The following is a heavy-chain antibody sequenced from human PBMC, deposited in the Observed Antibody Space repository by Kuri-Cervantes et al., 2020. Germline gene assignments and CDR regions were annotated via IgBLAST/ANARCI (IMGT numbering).Heavy chain of an antibody. CDR2: ISYDGSNK. Sequence: GESLKISCAASGFTFSSYGMHWVRQAPGKGLEWVAVISYDGSNKYYADSVKGRFTISRDNSKNTLYLQMHSLTTEDTAVYYCANSWGSGSYTGSWGQGTLVTVSS. J-gene: IGHJ1*01. CDR3: ANSWGSGSYTGS. V-gene: IGHV3-30*18. CDR1: GFTFSSYG. D-gene: IGHD3-10*01.